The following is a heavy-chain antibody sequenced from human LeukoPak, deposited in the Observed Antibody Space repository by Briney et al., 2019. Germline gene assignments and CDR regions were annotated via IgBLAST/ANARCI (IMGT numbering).Heavy chain of an antibody. CDR3: ARDTGLSSSLDY. D-gene: IGHD6-13*01. Sequence: PSETLSLTCTVSGYSISSGYFWGWIRQPPGKGLEWIGSIYHSGTSYYNPSLKSRVTISVDTSKNQFSLKLSSVTAADTAVYYCARDTGLSSSLDYWGQGTLVTVSS. V-gene: IGHV4-38-2*02. J-gene: IGHJ4*02. CDR2: IYHSGTS. CDR1: GYSISSGYF.